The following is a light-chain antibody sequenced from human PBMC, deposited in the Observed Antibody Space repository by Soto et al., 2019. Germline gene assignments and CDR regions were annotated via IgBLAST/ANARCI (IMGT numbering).Light chain of an antibody. CDR3: QQYNSFPSG. CDR1: QSIINW. Sequence: DIQMTQSPSTLSASVGDRVTITCRASQSIINWLGWYQQKPGKAPKLLIYKASSLESGVPSRFSGSGSGTDFTLTINRLQPDDFATYYCQQYNSFPSGFGQGTRLEIK. J-gene: IGKJ5*01. CDR2: KAS. V-gene: IGKV1-5*03.